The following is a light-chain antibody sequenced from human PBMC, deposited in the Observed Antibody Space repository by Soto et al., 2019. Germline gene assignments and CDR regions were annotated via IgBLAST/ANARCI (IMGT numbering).Light chain of an antibody. CDR2: VAS. CDR3: LQHRSYPWT. Sequence: DIQMTQSPSSLSASVGDRVTITCRASQGIRSDLGWYQQKPGKAPKRLIYVASSLQSGAPSRFSGSGSATEFTLTISSLQPEDFATYYCLQHRSYPWTFGQGTKVEIK. CDR1: QGIRSD. J-gene: IGKJ1*01. V-gene: IGKV1-17*01.